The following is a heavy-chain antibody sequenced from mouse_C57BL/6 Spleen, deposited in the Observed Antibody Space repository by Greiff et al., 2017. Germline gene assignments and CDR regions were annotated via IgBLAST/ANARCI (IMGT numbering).Heavy chain of an antibody. CDR3: ARGNGYFSFAY. J-gene: IGHJ3*01. Sequence: DVKLVESGGGLVKPGGSLKLSCAASGFTFSDYGMHWVRQAPEKGLEWVAYISSGSSTIYYADTVKGRFTISRDNAKNTLFLQMTSLRSEDTAMYYCARGNGYFSFAYWGQGTLVTVSA. V-gene: IGHV5-17*01. CDR2: ISSGSSTI. D-gene: IGHD2-3*01. CDR1: GFTFSDYG.